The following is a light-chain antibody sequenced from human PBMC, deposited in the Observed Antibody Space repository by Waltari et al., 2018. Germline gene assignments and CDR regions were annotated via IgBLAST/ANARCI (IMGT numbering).Light chain of an antibody. V-gene: IGLV3-1*01. CDR2: QNG. CDR3: QAWDRGTWGV. J-gene: IGLJ3*02. Sequence: SYDLTQPPSAPVSPGQPASIPRSGHDSGIRFVCWYPQKPGQSPLLVIYQNGRRPSGIPGRFSGSNSGNTATLTISGTQAVDEADYYCQAWDRGTWGVFGGGTRLTVL. CDR1: DSGIRF.